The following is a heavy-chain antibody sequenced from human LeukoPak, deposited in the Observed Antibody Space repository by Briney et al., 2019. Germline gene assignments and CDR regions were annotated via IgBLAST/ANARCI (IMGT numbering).Heavy chain of an antibody. CDR1: GGTFSSYA. D-gene: IGHD6-13*01. Sequence: SVKVSCKASGGTFSSYAISWVRQAPGQGLEWMGRIIPIFGTANYAQKFQGRVAITTDESTSTAYMELSSLRSEDTAVYYCARGSSWPLNWFDPWGQGTLVTVSS. V-gene: IGHV1-69*05. CDR2: IIPIFGTA. CDR3: ARGSSWPLNWFDP. J-gene: IGHJ5*02.